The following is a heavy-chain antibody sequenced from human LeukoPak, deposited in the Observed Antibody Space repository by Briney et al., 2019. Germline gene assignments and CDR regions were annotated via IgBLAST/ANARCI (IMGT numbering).Heavy chain of an antibody. CDR1: GFSLSRSW. D-gene: IGHD3-10*01. CDR2: IKSDGSDK. CDR3: ARDRRFGELSGMDV. J-gene: IGHJ6*02. Sequence: QTGGSLRLSCVASGFSLSRSWMSWVRQAPGKGLEWVANIKSDGSDKYYVESVKGRLTISRDNAKNSLYLQMNSLRAEDTAVYYCARDRRFGELSGMDVWGQGTTVTVSS. V-gene: IGHV3-7*01.